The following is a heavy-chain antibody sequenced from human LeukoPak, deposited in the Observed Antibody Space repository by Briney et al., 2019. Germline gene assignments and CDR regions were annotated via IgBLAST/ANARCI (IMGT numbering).Heavy chain of an antibody. CDR2: IYYSGST. CDR3: ARRPARGWFDP. V-gene: IGHV4-39*01. Sequence: SETLSLTCTVSGGSISSSSYYWGWIRQPPGKGLEWIGSIYYSGSTYYNPSLKSRVTISADTSKNQFSLKLSSVTAADTAVYYCARRPARGWFDPWGQGTLVTVSS. J-gene: IGHJ5*02. D-gene: IGHD1-14*01. CDR1: GGSISSSSYY.